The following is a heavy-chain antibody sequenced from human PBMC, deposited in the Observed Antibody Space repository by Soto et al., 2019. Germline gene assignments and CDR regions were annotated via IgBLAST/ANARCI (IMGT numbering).Heavy chain of an antibody. CDR3: ARDPYYDFWSGSNDAFDI. D-gene: IGHD3-3*01. J-gene: IGHJ3*02. CDR1: GYTFTSYD. V-gene: IGHV1-8*01. CDR2: MNPNSGNT. Sequence: ASVKVSCTASGYTFTSYDINWVRQATGQGLEWMGWMNPNSGNTGYAQKFQGRVTMTRNTSISTAYMELSSLRSEDTAVYYCARDPYYDFWSGSNDAFDIWGQGTMVTVSS.